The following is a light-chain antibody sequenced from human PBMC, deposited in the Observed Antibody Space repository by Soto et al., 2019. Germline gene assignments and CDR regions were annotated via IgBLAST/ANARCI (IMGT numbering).Light chain of an antibody. CDR2: LEGSGSY. J-gene: IGLJ1*01. V-gene: IGLV4-60*02. CDR1: SGHSSYI. CDR3: ETWDSNTRV. Sequence: QAVVTQSSSASASLGSSVKLTCTLSSGHSSYIIAWHQQQPGKAPRYLMKLEGSGSYNKGSGVPDRFSGSISGADRYLTISNLQFEYEADYYCETWDSNTRVFGTGTKAPS.